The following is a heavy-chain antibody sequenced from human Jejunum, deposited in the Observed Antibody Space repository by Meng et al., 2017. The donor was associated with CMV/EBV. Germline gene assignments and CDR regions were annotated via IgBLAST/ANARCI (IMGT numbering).Heavy chain of an antibody. V-gene: IGHV4-30-4*08. Sequence: QAQLQDSGPGLVKPSKTLSLTCAVSGGSIGSGDYYWSWIRQPPGKGLEWIGYIHDTGSTYYNPSLKSRVDISLGTSRNHFSLTLSSVTAEDTAVYFCARGSIFVSFDSWGQGTLVTVSS. CDR1: GGSIGSGDYY. CDR2: IHDTGST. J-gene: IGHJ4*02. CDR3: ARGSIFVSFDS. D-gene: IGHD3-3*01.